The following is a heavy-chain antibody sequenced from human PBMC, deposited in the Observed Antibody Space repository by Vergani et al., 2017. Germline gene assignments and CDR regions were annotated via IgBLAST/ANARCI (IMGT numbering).Heavy chain of an antibody. CDR2: IYTSGST. CDR1: GYSISSSYY. D-gene: IGHD4-11*01. J-gene: IGHJ3*02. Sequence: QVQLQESGPGLVKPSETLSLTCAVSGYSISSSYYWSWIRQPPGKGLEWIGYIYTSGSTNYNPSLKSRVTISVDTSKNQFSLKLSSVTAADTAVYYCARGRESNYGAFDIWGQGTMVTVSS. V-gene: IGHV4-4*09. CDR3: ARGRESNYGAFDI.